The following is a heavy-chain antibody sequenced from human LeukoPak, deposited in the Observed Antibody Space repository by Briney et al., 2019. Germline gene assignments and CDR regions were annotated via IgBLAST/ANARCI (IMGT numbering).Heavy chain of an antibody. CDR2: IIPIFGTA. J-gene: IGHJ4*02. CDR3: ARDLVLGDGYNYDC. Sequence: GPSVKVSCKASGGTFSSYAISWVRQAPGQGLEWMGGIIPIFGTANYAQKFQGRVTITADESTSTAYMELSSLRSEDTAVYYCARDLVLGDGYNYDCWGQGTLVTVSS. V-gene: IGHV1-69*01. CDR1: GGTFSSYA. D-gene: IGHD5-24*01.